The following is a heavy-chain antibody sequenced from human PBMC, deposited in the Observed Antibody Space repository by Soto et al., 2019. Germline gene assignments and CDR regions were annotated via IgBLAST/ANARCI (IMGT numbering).Heavy chain of an antibody. CDR1: GFTFSSYG. J-gene: IGHJ4*02. CDR3: ARVSGFWTGLPPFDY. V-gene: IGHV3-30*03. CDR2: ISYDGSNK. Sequence: GGSLRLSCAASGFTFSSYGMHWVRQAPGKGLEWVAVISYDGSNKYYADSVKGRFTISRDNSKSTLYLQMNSLRAEDTAVYYWARVSGFWTGLPPFDYWGQGTLVTVSS. D-gene: IGHD3-3*01.